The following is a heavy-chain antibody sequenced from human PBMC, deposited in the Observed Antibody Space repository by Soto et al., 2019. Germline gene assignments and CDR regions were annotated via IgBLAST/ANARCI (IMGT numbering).Heavy chain of an antibody. CDR2: MNPNSGNT. J-gene: IGHJ6*02. D-gene: IGHD6-6*01. CDR3: ASLQLGNYYYGMDV. V-gene: IGHV1-8*01. Sequence: QVQLVQSGAEVKKPGASAKVSCKASGYTFTSYDINWVRQATGQGLEWMGWMNPNSGNTGYAQKFQGRVTMTRNTSISTAYMELSSLRSEDTAVYYCASLQLGNYYYGMDVWGQGATVTVSS. CDR1: GYTFTSYD.